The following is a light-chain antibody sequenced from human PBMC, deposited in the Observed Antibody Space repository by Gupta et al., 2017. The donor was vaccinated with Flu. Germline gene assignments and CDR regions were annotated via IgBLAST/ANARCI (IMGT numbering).Light chain of an antibody. CDR3: QSADSTGTYVV. CDR2: KDT. CDR1: TLSNQY. V-gene: IGLV3-25*03. J-gene: IGLJ2*01. Sequence: YELTQPPSVSASPGQTARITCSGDTLSNQYSYWYQQKPGQAPVLVIYKDTGRPSGVPERFSGSSSGTTVTLTISGVQAEDEAAYYCQSADSTGTYVVFGGGTKLTVL.